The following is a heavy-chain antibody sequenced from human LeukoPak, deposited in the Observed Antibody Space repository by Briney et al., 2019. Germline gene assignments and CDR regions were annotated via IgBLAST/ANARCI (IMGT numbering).Heavy chain of an antibody. Sequence: PGGSLRLSCAASGFTFSSYAMSWVRQAPGKGLEWVSAISGSGGSTYYADSVKGRFTISRDNSKNALYLQMNSLRAEDTAVYYCAKVFPYRYSSSWSDALDIWGQGTMVTVSS. J-gene: IGHJ3*02. V-gene: IGHV3-23*01. CDR1: GFTFSSYA. CDR3: AKVFPYRYSSSWSDALDI. CDR2: ISGSGGST. D-gene: IGHD6-13*01.